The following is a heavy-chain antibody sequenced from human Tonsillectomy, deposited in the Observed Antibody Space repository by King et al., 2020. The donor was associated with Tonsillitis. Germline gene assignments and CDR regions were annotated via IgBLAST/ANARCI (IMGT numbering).Heavy chain of an antibody. CDR3: ASASGYYDSSEPDAFDI. Sequence: VQLVESGGGLVQPGGSLRLSCAASGFTFSSYWMSWVRQAPGKGLEWVANIKQDGSEKYYVDSVKGRFTISRDNAKNSLYLQMNSLRAEDTAVYYCASASGYYDSSEPDAFDIWGQGTMVTVSS. J-gene: IGHJ3*02. D-gene: IGHD3-22*01. CDR1: GFTFSSYW. V-gene: IGHV3-7*01. CDR2: IKQDGSEK.